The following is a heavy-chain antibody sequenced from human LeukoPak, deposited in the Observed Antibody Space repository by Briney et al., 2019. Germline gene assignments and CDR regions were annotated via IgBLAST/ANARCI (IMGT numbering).Heavy chain of an antibody. CDR2: ISAYNGNT. Sequence: ASVKVSCKASGYTFTSYGISWVRQAPGQGLEWMGWISAYNGNTNYAQKLQGRVTMTTDTSTSTAYMELRSLRSDDTAVYYCARVFPEEWELLPGLDYWGQGTLVTVST. CDR3: ARVFPEEWELLPGLDY. V-gene: IGHV1-18*01. J-gene: IGHJ4*02. D-gene: IGHD1-26*01. CDR1: GYTFTSYG.